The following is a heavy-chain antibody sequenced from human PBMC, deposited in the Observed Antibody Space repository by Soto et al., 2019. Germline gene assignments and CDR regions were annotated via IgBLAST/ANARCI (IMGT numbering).Heavy chain of an antibody. Sequence: EVQLVESGGGLVQPGGSLRLSCAASGFTASSNYMNWVRQAPGKGLEWVSVIYTGGSTYYADSVKGRFTISRDNSKNTLYHQMTSLRAEDTAVYYCARGEGIRGVTPFDYWGQGTLVTVSS. J-gene: IGHJ4*02. V-gene: IGHV3-66*01. D-gene: IGHD3-10*01. CDR2: IYTGGST. CDR3: ARGEGIRGVTPFDY. CDR1: GFTASSNY.